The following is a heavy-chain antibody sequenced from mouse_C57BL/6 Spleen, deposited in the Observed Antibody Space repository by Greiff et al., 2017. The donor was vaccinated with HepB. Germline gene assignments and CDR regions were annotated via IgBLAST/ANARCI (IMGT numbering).Heavy chain of an antibody. CDR2: ISYDGSN. CDR1: GYSITSGYY. V-gene: IGHV3-6*01. J-gene: IGHJ1*03. D-gene: IGHD1-3*01. CDR3: ARGKDPIYFDV. Sequence: EVKLMESGPGLVKPSQSLSLTCSVTGYSITSGYYWNWIRQFPGNKLEWMGYISYDGSNNYNPSLKNRISITRDTSKNQVFLKLNSVTTEDTATYYCARGKDPIYFDVWGTGTTVTVSS.